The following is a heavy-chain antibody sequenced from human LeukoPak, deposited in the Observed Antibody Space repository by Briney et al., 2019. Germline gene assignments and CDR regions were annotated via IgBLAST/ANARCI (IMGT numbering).Heavy chain of an antibody. CDR3: ARRAGAYSHPYDY. J-gene: IGHJ4*02. CDR1: GFTVSSDS. D-gene: IGHD4/OR15-4a*01. Sequence: GGSLRLSCAATGFTVSSDSMSWVRQAPGKGLEWVSFIYSGGSTHYSDSVKGRFTISRDNSKNTLYLQMNSLRAEDTAVYYCARRAGAYSHPYDYWGQGTLVTVSS. CDR2: IYSGGST. V-gene: IGHV3-53*01.